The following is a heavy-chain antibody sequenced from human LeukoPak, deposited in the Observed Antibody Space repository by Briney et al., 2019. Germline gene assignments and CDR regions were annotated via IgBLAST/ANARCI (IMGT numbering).Heavy chain of an antibody. V-gene: IGHV1-2*02. CDR3: ARDGSLTGYYYYYYGMDV. J-gene: IGHJ6*02. CDR1: GYTFTGYY. CDR2: INPNSGGT. Sequence: GASVKVSCKASGYTFTGYYMHWVRQAPGQGLEWVGWINPNSGGTNYAQKFQGRVTMTRDTSISTAYMELSRLRSDDTAVYYCARDGSLTGYYYYYYGMDVWGQGTTVTVSS. D-gene: IGHD3-9*01.